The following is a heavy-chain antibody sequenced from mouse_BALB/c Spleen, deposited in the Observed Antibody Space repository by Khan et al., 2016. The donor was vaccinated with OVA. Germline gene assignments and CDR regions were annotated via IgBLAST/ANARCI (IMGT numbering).Heavy chain of an antibody. CDR1: GYTFSDYF. D-gene: IGHD1-1*01. V-gene: IGHV1-77*01. CDR3: ARKIVNYWGDYWYDDV. Sequence: QVQLKESGPDLVKPGASVMMSCKASGYTFSDYFLSWVKQRTGQGLEWIGEIFPGSNTTYYNAKFRGKATLTADKSSNTVFMYLSSQTYEDSEVYFWARKIVNYWGDYWYDDVWGAGTTVTVSS. CDR2: IFPGSNTT. J-gene: IGHJ1*01.